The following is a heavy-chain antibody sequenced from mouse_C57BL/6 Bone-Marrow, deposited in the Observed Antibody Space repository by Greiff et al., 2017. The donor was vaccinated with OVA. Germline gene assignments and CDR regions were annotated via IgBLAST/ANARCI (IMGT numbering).Heavy chain of an antibody. J-gene: IGHJ4*01. CDR3: ARYGYYYGSSSYYYAMDY. D-gene: IGHD1-1*01. CDR1: GFTFTDYY. CDR2: IRNKANGYTT. Sequence: EVQGVESGGGLVQPGGSLSLSCAASGFTFTDYYMSWVRQPPGKALEWLGFIRNKANGYTTEYSASVKGRFTISRDNSQSILYLQMNALRAEDSATYYCARYGYYYGSSSYYYAMDYWGQGTSVTVSS. V-gene: IGHV7-3*01.